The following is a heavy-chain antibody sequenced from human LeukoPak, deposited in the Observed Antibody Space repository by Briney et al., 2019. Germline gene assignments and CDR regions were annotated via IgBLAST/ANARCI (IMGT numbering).Heavy chain of an antibody. Sequence: PGGCLRLSCAASGFTFSSYGMHWVRQAPGKGLEWVAVISYDGSNKYYADSVKGRFTISRDNSKNTLYLQMNSLRPEDTAVYYCAKGDPYGSGSYPVDYWGQGTLVTVSS. D-gene: IGHD3-10*01. CDR1: GFTFSSYG. CDR3: AKGDPYGSGSYPVDY. V-gene: IGHV3-30*18. CDR2: ISYDGSNK. J-gene: IGHJ4*02.